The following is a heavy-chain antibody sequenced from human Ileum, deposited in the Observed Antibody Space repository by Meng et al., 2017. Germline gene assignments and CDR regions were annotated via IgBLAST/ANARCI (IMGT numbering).Heavy chain of an antibody. V-gene: IGHV1-3*01. D-gene: IGHD1-1*01. CDR3: ARENDNWNYFDY. J-gene: IGHJ4*02. CDR2: INAGNGNI. Sequence: QVQLVQSGTEVKKVGASVKVSCTASGYTFRNYPLHWVRQAPGQRHEWMGWINAGNGNIKISQKFQGRITITSDTSATAYMELSSLRSEDTAVYFCARENDNWNYFDYWGQGSLVTVSS. CDR1: GYTFRNYP.